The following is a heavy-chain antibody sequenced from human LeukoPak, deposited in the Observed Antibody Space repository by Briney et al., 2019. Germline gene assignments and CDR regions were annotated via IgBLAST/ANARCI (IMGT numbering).Heavy chain of an antibody. V-gene: IGHV3-33*01. CDR1: GFTFSDSG. Sequence: GWSLRHSCATSGFTFSDSGFHWVRQAPGKGLEWVAVVWYGGTSYADSVKGRFTISRDNSKNTLYLQMNSLRAEDTAVYYCARDIGDCSSGRCYSDYIDYWGQGTLVTVSS. CDR2: VWYGGTS. D-gene: IGHD2-15*01. J-gene: IGHJ4*02. CDR3: ARDIGDCSSGRCYSDYIDY.